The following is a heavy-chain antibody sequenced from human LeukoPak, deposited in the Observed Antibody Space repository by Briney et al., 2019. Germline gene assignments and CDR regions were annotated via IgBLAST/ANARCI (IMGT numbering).Heavy chain of an antibody. CDR2: ISYSGST. CDR3: ARGGGDSGRSQDFDY. Sequence: ASETLSLTCTVSGGSISSYYWNWIRQPPGKGLEWIGYISYSGSTNHNASLKSRVTISIDTSKNQFSLRLSSVTAADTAIYYCARGGGDSGRSQDFDYWGQGTLVTVSS. J-gene: IGHJ4*02. CDR1: GGSISSYY. D-gene: IGHD6-13*01. V-gene: IGHV4-59*01.